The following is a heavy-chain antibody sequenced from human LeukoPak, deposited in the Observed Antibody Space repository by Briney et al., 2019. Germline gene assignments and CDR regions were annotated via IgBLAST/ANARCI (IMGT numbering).Heavy chain of an antibody. V-gene: IGHV3-23*01. CDR1: RFTFSSYA. Sequence: PGGSLRLSCAASRFTFSSYAMSWVRQAPGKGLEWVSSISYRIDTTYYADSVKGRFTISRDNSKNTLYLQMNSLRAEDTAVYYCAKDNEGYYMDVWGKGTTVTVSS. CDR2: ISYRIDTT. D-gene: IGHD1-1*01. J-gene: IGHJ6*03. CDR3: AKDNEGYYMDV.